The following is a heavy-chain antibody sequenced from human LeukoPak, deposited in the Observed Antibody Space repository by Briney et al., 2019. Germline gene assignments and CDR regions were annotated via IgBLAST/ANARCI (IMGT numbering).Heavy chain of an antibody. CDR1: GGSISSYY. D-gene: IGHD5-12*01. J-gene: IGHJ3*02. CDR3: ARSGVRIDAFDI. CDR2: IYYSGST. Sequence: PSETLSLTCTVSGGSISSYYWSWIRQPPGKGLEWIGYIYYSGSTNYNPSLKSRVTISIDTSKNQFSLKLSSVTAADTAVYYCARSGVRIDAFDIWGQGTMVTVSS. V-gene: IGHV4-59*01.